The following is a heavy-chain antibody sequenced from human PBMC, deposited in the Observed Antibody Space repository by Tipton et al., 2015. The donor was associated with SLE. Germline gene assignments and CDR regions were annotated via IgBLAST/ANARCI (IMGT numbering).Heavy chain of an antibody. V-gene: IGHV4-34*01. CDR1: GGSFSGYY. J-gene: IGHJ3*01. Sequence: TLSLTCAVYGGSFSGYYWSWVRQPPGKGLEWIGEINHSGSTNYNPSLKSPVTISVDMSKNQFSLQLSSVTAADTAVYYCVTRSRGASDVWGQGTRVTVSS. CDR3: VTRSRGASDV. CDR2: INHSGST. D-gene: IGHD1-26*01.